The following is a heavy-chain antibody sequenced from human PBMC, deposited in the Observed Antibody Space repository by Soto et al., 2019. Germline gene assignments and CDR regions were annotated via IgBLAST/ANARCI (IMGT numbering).Heavy chain of an antibody. CDR1: GFSFSCYG. CDR2: ISSSGANK. J-gene: IGHJ4*02. CDR3: ARNSGGNWDGY. V-gene: IGHV3-21*01. Sequence: GGSLRLSCAASGFSFSCYGMSWVRQAPGKGLEWVSSISSSGANKYYADAVKGRFTISRDNAKNSLFLQLDRLTGDDTAVYHWARNSGGNWDGYWGQGTLVTVSS. D-gene: IGHD1-20*01.